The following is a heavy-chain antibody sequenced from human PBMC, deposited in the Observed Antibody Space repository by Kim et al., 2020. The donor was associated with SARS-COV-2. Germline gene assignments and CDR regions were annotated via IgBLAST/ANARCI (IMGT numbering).Heavy chain of an antibody. V-gene: IGHV1-58*02. Sequence: SVKVSCKASGFTFTSSAMQWVRQARGQRLEWIGWIVVGSGNTNYAQKFQERVTITRDMSTSTAYMELSSLRSEDTAVYYCAADLLARYYYYGMDVWGQGTTVTFSS. CDR3: AADLLARYYYYGMDV. CDR1: GFTFTSSA. CDR2: IVVGSGNT. J-gene: IGHJ6*02.